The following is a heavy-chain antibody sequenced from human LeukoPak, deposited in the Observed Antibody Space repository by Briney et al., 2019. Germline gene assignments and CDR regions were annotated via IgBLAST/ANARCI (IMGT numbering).Heavy chain of an antibody. CDR3: ARSHLTKYQLLWTQSSSFYYMDV. CDR2: IKEDGSEN. V-gene: IGHV3-7*01. Sequence: GGSLRLSCAASGFTFSSYSMNWVRQAPGKGLEWVANIKEDGSENYSVDSVKGRFTISRDNAKNSLYLQMNSLRAEDTAVYYCARSHLTKYQLLWTQSSSFYYMDVWGKGTTVTISS. D-gene: IGHD2-2*01. CDR1: GFTFSSYS. J-gene: IGHJ6*03.